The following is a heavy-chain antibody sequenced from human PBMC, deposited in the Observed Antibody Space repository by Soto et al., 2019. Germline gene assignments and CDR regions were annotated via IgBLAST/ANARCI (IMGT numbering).Heavy chain of an antibody. Sequence: ETLSLTCTVSGASIGSSYWSWIRQPPGKGLEWMGIIYPGDSDTRYSPSFQGQVTISADKSISTAYLQWSSLKASDTAMYYCARPYDYGDYAVYYCGQGTLVTVSS. V-gene: IGHV5-51*01. J-gene: IGHJ4*02. CDR1: GASIGSSYW. D-gene: IGHD4-17*01. CDR2: IYPGDSDT. CDR3: ARPYDYGDYAVYY.